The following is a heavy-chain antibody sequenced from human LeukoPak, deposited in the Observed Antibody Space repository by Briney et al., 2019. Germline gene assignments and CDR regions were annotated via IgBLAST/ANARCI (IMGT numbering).Heavy chain of an antibody. V-gene: IGHV3-21*01. Sequence: GGSLRLSCAASGFTVSSNYMSWVRQAPGKGLEWVSSISSSSSYIYYADSVKGRFTISRDNAKNSLYLQMNSLRAEDTAVYYCARQRYSFDAFDIWGQGTMVTVSS. J-gene: IGHJ3*02. CDR3: ARQRYSFDAFDI. CDR2: ISSSSSYI. CDR1: GFTVSSNY. D-gene: IGHD5-18*01.